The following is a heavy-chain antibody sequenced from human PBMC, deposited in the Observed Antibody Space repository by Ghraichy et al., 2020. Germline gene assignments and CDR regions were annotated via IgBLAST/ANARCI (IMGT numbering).Heavy chain of an antibody. V-gene: IGHV3-11*06. CDR3: ARGGYSHGWYFDL. J-gene: IGHJ2*01. D-gene: IGHD6-13*01. CDR2: ISGSSSNT. Sequence: GGSLRLSCAASGFTFSDYYITWIRQAPGKGLEWVSYISGSSSNTNYADSVRGRFTISRDNAKNSLYLQMNSLRAEDTAVYYCARGGYSHGWYFDLGGRGTLVTVSS. CDR1: GFTFSDYY.